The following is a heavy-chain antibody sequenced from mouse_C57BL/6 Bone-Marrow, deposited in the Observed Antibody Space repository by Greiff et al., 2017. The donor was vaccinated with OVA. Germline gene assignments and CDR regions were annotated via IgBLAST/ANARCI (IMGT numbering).Heavy chain of an antibody. D-gene: IGHD1-1*01. Sequence: EVQRVESGGGLVKPGGSLKLSCAASGFTFSDYYMYWVRQTPEKRLEWVAYISNGGGSTYYPDTVKGRFTISRDNAKNTLYLQMSRLKSEDTAMYYCARQNYYGDYFAYWGQGTLVTVSA. V-gene: IGHV5-12*01. J-gene: IGHJ3*01. CDR2: ISNGGGST. CDR1: GFTFSDYY. CDR3: ARQNYYGDYFAY.